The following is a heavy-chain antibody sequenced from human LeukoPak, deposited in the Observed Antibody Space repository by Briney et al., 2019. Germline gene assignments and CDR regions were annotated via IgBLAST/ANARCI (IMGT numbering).Heavy chain of an antibody. D-gene: IGHD3-3*01. J-gene: IGHJ6*03. CDR3: ARGIFGVPKEPYYYYYMDV. V-gene: IGHV1-69*04. CDR2: IIPILGIA. CDR1: GGTFSSYA. Sequence: SVKVSCKASGGTFSSYAISWVRQAPGQGLEWMGRIIPILGIANYAQKFQGRVTITTDESTSTAYMELSSLRSEDTAVYYCARGIFGVPKEPYYYYYMDVWGKGTTVTVSS.